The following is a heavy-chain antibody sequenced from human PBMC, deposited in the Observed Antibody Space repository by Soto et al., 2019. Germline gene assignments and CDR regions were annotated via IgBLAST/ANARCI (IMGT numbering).Heavy chain of an antibody. D-gene: IGHD3-10*01. Sequence: QVQLMESGGGVVQPGRSLRLSCAASGFPFSSYGRYWVRQAPGKGLEWVAVIWYDGSNKYYADSVKGRFTISRDNSKNTVYLQMNSLRADDTAVYHCARSAHYYDSGSHDVGDYWGQGTLVTVSS. CDR3: ARSAHYYDSGSHDVGDY. J-gene: IGHJ4*02. CDR2: IWYDGSNK. CDR1: GFPFSSYG. V-gene: IGHV3-33*01.